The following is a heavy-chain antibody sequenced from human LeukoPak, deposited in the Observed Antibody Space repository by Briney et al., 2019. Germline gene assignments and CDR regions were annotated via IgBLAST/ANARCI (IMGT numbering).Heavy chain of an antibody. CDR2: ISYDGSDT. J-gene: IGHJ5*02. CDR1: GFTFSSYA. CDR3: AREDETLGQFDP. Sequence: GSLRLSCAASGFTFSSYAMHWVRQAPGRGLEWVAVISYDGSDTYYADSVKGRFTISRDNSKNTLYLQMNSLRAEDTAVYYCAREDETLGQFDPWGQGTLVTVSS. D-gene: IGHD3-16*01. V-gene: IGHV3-30-3*01.